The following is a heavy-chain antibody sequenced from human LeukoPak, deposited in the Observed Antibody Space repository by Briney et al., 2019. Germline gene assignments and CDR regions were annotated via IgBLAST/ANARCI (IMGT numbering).Heavy chain of an antibody. CDR1: GGTFSSYA. J-gene: IGHJ4*02. D-gene: IGHD3-10*01. V-gene: IGHV1-18*01. Sequence: ASVKVSCKASGGTFSSYAISWVRQAPGQGLEWMGWVNPNSGDTTYAQSLQGRVTMTTDASTSTAYMELRSLRSDDTAVYYCTRGGVDSNLLDFWGQGTLVTVSS. CDR3: TRGGVDSNLLDF. CDR2: VNPNSGDT.